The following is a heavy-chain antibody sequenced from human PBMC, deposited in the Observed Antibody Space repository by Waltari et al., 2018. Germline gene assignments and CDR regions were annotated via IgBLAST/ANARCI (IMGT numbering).Heavy chain of an antibody. CDR3: ARETVAGTGWFDP. D-gene: IGHD6-19*01. CDR2: ITRGSSYT. V-gene: IGHV3-21*01. Sequence: EVQLVESGGGLVQPGGSLRLSCAASGFTFSHYSFNWVRQAPGKWLEWVSCITRGSSYTYYADSVKGRFTLSRDNAKNALFLHMNSRRAEDTAVYYCARETVAGTGWFDPWGQGTLVTVSS. J-gene: IGHJ5*02. CDR1: GFTFSHYS.